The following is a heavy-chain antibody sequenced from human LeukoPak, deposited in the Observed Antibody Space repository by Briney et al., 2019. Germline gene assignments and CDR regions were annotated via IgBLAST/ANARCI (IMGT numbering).Heavy chain of an antibody. CDR1: GYTFTSYG. Sequence: ASVKVSCKASGYTFTSYGISWVRQAPGQGLEWMGWISAYNGNTNYAQKLQGRVTMTTDTSTSTAYMELRSLRSDDTAVYYCASPSDGELFDAFDIWGQGTMVTVSS. V-gene: IGHV1-18*01. J-gene: IGHJ3*02. CDR3: ASPSDGELFDAFDI. CDR2: ISAYNGNT. D-gene: IGHD3-10*01.